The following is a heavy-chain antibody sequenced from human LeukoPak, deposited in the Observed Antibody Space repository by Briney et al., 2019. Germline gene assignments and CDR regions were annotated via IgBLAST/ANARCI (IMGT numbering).Heavy chain of an antibody. CDR3: GNHGREYHYLTCYSPHYYVMDV. V-gene: IGHV3-23*01. J-gene: IGHJ6*02. CDR1: TLTLSRRA. Sequence: GGSLRLSCAASTLTLSRRAMSWVRQAPGKGLEWVSAISGSGGSTYYADSVKGRFTISRDNSKNTLYLQMNSLRAEDTAVYYCGNHGREYHYLTCYSPHYYVMDVGGQGTTVTVSS. CDR2: ISGSGGST. D-gene: IGHD3-9*01.